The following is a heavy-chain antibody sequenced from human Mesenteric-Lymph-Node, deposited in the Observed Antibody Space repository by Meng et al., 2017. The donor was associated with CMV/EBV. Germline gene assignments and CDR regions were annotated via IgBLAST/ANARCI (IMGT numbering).Heavy chain of an antibody. CDR2: ISSSSSI. CDR1: GFSFSDYY. J-gene: IGHJ4*02. CDR3: ARDYGGGY. Sequence: GESLKISCAASGFSFSDYYMNWVRQAPGKGLEWVSSISSSSSIYYADSVKGRFTISRDTAKNSLYLQMNSLRAEDTAVYYCARDYGGGYWGQGTLVTVSS. D-gene: IGHD3-10*01. V-gene: IGHV3-69-1*01.